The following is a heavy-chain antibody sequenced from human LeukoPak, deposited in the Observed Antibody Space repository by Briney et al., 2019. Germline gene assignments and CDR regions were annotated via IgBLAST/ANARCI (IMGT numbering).Heavy chain of an antibody. CDR1: GFTFSSYE. D-gene: IGHD6-19*01. V-gene: IGHV3-48*03. CDR2: ISSSGSTI. CDR3: ARVNRGSGFDY. J-gene: IGHJ4*02. Sequence: PGGSLRLSCAASGFTFSSYEMNWVRQAPGKGLEWVSYISSSGSTIYYADSVKGRFTISRDNDKNSLYLQMNSLRAEDTAVYYCARVNRGSGFDYWGQGTLATLSA.